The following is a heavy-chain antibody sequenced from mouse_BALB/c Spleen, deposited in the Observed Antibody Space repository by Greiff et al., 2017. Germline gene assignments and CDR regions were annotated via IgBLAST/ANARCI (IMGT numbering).Heavy chain of an antibody. V-gene: IGHV1-18*01. Sequence: VQLQQPGSELVRPGASVKLSCKASGYTFTDYNMDWVKQSHGKSLEWIGDINPNNGGTIYNQKFKGKATLTVDKSSSTAYMELRSLTSEDTAVYYCARRLLRAWFAYWGQGTLVTVSA. D-gene: IGHD1-1*01. CDR2: INPNNGGT. CDR1: GYTFTDYN. CDR3: ARRLLRAWFAY. J-gene: IGHJ3*01.